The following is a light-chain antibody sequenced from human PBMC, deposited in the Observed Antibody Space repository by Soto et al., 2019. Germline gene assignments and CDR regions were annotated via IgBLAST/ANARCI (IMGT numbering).Light chain of an antibody. CDR1: RSDVGGYKY. CDR2: DVD. CDR3: SSYTSSNSVI. Sequence: QSALTQPASVSGSPGESITISCTGTRSDVGGYKYVSWYPQHPGKAPKLMIYDVDSRPSGVSNRVSGSKSGNTASLTISGLKAEDEAEYYSSSYTSSNSVIFGGGTKLTVL. V-gene: IGLV2-14*01. J-gene: IGLJ2*01.